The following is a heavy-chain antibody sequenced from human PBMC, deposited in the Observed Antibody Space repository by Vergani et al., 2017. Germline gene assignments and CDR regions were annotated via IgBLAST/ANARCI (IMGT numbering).Heavy chain of an antibody. CDR1: GYSISSGYY. J-gene: IGHJ5*02. V-gene: IGHV4-38-2*01. CDR3: ARVWFGEGVWFDP. CDR2: IYTSGST. Sequence: QVQLQESGPGLVKPSETLSLTCAVSGYSISSGYYWGWIRQPPGKGLEWIGSIYTSGSTNYNPSLKSRVTISVDTSKNQFSLKLSSVTAADTAVYYCARVWFGEGVWFDPWGQGTLVTVSS. D-gene: IGHD3-10*01.